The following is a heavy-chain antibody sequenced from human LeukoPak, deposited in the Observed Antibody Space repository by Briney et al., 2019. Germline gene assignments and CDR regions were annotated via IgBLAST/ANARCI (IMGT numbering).Heavy chain of an antibody. CDR3: SSTTVVTPFDY. J-gene: IGHJ4*02. CDR2: ITSSSGTK. Sequence: GGSLRLSCAASGFTFSNYNMNWVRQAPGKGLEWVSYITSSSGTKHYADSVKGRFAISRDNADNSLFLQMNSLGAEDTAVYCASSTTVVTPFDYWGRGTLVTVSS. CDR1: GFTFSNYN. D-gene: IGHD4-23*01. V-gene: IGHV3-48*04.